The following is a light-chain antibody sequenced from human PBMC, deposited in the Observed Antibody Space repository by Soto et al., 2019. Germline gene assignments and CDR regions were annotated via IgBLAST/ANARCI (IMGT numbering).Light chain of an antibody. V-gene: IGKV2-30*01. Sequence: DVVLTQSPLSLPVTLGQRSSLSCSSSQCLISLDLNTYFNWFQQRPGQSPRGLIYNVSNRDSGVQDRFSGSGSGTDFTLKISRVEAEDVGIYYCMQNTHWPRTFGQGTKVDIK. J-gene: IGKJ1*01. CDR3: MQNTHWPRT. CDR1: QCLISLDLNTY. CDR2: NVS.